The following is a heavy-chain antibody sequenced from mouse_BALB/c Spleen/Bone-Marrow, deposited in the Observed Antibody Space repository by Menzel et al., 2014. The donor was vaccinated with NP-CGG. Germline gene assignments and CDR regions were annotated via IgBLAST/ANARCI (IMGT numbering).Heavy chain of an antibody. CDR1: GYAFSNYG. D-gene: IGHD2-4*01. V-gene: IGHV1-80*01. J-gene: IGHJ4*01. CDR2: IYPGDGET. CDR3: ASVYDYGRGYAMDY. Sequence: QVQLQQPGAELVRPGSSVKISCKASGYAFSNYGMNWVKQRPGQGLEWIGQIYPGDGETNYNGEFEGRVTLTADKSSGTAYMQVSSLTSEDSAVYFCASVYDYGRGYAMDYWGQGTSVTVSS.